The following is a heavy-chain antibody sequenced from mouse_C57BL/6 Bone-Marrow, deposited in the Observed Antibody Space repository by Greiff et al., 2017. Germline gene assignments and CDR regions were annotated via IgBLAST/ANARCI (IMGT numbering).Heavy chain of an antibody. CDR2: ISDGGSYT. Sequence: EVQLVESGGGLVKPGGSLKLSCAASGFTFSSYAMSWVRQTPEKRLEWVATISDGGSYTYYPDNVEGRFTISRDNATNNLYLQMSHLKSEDTAMYYCASAYHGSSFFDYWGQGTTLTVSS. CDR1: GFTFSSYA. CDR3: ASAYHGSSFFDY. J-gene: IGHJ2*01. D-gene: IGHD1-1*01. V-gene: IGHV5-4*01.